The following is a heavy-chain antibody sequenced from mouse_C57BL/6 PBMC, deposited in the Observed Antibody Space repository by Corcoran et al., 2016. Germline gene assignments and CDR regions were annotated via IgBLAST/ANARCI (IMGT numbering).Heavy chain of an antibody. CDR1: GYTFTDYY. J-gene: IGHJ2*01. CDR2: INPNNGGT. D-gene: IGHD1-1*01. Sequence: EVQLQQSGPELVKPGASVKISCKASGYTFTDYYMNWVKQSHGKSLEWIGDINPNNGGTSYNQKFKGKATLTVDKSSSTAYMELRSLTSEDSAVYYCASPSYGSSPSLDYWGQGTTLTVSS. V-gene: IGHV1-26*01. CDR3: ASPSYGSSPSLDY.